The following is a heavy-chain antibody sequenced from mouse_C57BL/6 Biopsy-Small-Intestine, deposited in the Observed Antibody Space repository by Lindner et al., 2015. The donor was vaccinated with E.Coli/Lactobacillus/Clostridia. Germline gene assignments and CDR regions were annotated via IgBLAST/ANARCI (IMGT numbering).Heavy chain of an antibody. Sequence: SVKVSCKVSGYTLTDLSMHWVRQAPGKGLEWMGSFDPVDGETIYAQKFQGRVTMTEDTSTDTAYMELSSLRSEDTAVCYCVTDLSPEVGMTKFDFWGQGTLVTVSS. D-gene: IGHD1-3*01. CDR1: GYTLTDLS. CDR3: VTDLSPEVGMTKFDF. J-gene: IGHJ4*01. CDR2: FDPVDGET. V-gene: IGHV14-2*02.